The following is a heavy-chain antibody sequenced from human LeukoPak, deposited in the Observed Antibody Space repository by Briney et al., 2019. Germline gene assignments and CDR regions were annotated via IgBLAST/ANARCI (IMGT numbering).Heavy chain of an antibody. CDR1: GGTVSSNS. V-gene: IGHV3-7*01. Sequence: PGGSLRLSCAASGGTVSSNSLWCFRHAPRRGLLWLASIMQDGSENYYVDSVKGRFTISRDNAKNSLYLQMNSLRAEDTAVYYCARDKVTTVTAWYYYMDVWGKGTTVTVSS. CDR3: ARDKVTTVTAWYYYMDV. D-gene: IGHD4-17*01. J-gene: IGHJ6*03. CDR2: IMQDGSEN.